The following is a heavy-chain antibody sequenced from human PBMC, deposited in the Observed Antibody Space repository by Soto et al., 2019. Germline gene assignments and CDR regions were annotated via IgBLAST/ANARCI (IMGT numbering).Heavy chain of an antibody. V-gene: IGHV3-49*03. D-gene: IGHD3-3*01. CDR3: LGSYYDFWSREGGMDV. CDR1: GFTFGDYA. CDR2: IRSKTYGATT. Sequence: PGGSLRLSCTASGFTFGDYAMSWLRQAPGKGLEWVGFIRSKTYGATTEYAASVKGRFTISRDDSKSIAYLQLNSLKTEDTAVYYCLGSYYDFWSREGGMDVWGQGTTVTVS. J-gene: IGHJ6*02.